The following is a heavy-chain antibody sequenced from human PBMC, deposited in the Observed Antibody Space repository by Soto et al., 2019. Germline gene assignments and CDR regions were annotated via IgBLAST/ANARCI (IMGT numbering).Heavy chain of an antibody. D-gene: IGHD3-16*01. J-gene: IGHJ4*02. CDR2: IYWDDAK. CDR1: GFSLSASGVG. V-gene: IGHV2-5*02. CDR3: AHKGGGDRILDY. Sequence: QITLKESGPTLVKPTQTLTLTCTFSGFSLSASGVGVGWIRQPPGKALEWLAIIYWDDAKHYSPSLKSSLTITKDTSKNHVVLTMTKMDPGDTATYCCAHKGGGDRILDYWGQGTLVTVSS.